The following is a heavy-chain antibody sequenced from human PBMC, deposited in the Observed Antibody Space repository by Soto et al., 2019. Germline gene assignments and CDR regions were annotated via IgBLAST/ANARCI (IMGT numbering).Heavy chain of an antibody. CDR1: GFTFGGYS. V-gene: IGHV3-48*02. CDR2: ISSLSSPR. CDR3: AREDILGARSFDY. Sequence: GGSLRLSCAASGFTFGGYSMNWVRQAPGKGLEWVSYISSLSSPRYYAESVEGRFIISRDNAKNSLYLQMNSLRDEDTAVYFCAREDILGARSFDYWGQGALVTVSS. J-gene: IGHJ4*02. D-gene: IGHD1-26*01.